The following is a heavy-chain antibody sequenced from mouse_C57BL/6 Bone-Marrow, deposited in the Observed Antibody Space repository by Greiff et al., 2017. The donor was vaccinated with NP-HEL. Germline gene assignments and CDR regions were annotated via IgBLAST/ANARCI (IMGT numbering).Heavy chain of an antibody. CDR1: GYSFTGYY. CDR3: ARNYALRDFDY. J-gene: IGHJ2*01. CDR2: INPSTGGT. D-gene: IGHD1-1*01. V-gene: IGHV1-42*01. Sequence: EVQLQQSGPELVKPGASVKISCKASGYSFTGYYMNWVKQSPEKSLEWIGEINPSTGGTTYNQKFKAKATLTVDKSSSTAYMQLKSLTSEDSAVYYCARNYALRDFDYWGQGTTLTVSS.